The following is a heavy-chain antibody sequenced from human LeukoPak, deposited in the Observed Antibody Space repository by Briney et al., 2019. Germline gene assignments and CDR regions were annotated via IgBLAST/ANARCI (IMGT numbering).Heavy chain of an antibody. V-gene: IGHV3-23*01. CDR1: VFTFGNYA. Sequence: PGGSLRLSCGTSVFTFGNYAMSWVRQAPGRGLEWVSAISGSGSNTYYADSVKGRFTISRDNSKNTLYLQMNSLRAEETAVYYCAKHYGSNSMADYWGQGTLVTVSS. CDR2: ISGSGSNT. J-gene: IGHJ4*02. CDR3: AKHYGSNSMADY. D-gene: IGHD4-23*01.